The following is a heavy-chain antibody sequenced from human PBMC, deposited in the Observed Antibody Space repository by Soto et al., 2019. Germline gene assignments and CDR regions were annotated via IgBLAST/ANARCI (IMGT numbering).Heavy chain of an antibody. CDR1: GFTFSSHS. Sequence: PGGSLRLSCAASGFTFSSHSMNWVRQAPGKGLEWVSYFSSSSSTIYYADSVKGRFTISRDNAKNALYLQMNSLRDEDTAVYYCARDGFLCYYYGSGSCNYYYGMDVWGQGTTVTVSS. CDR2: FSSSSSTI. J-gene: IGHJ6*02. CDR3: ARDGFLCYYYGSGSCNYYYGMDV. D-gene: IGHD3-10*01. V-gene: IGHV3-48*02.